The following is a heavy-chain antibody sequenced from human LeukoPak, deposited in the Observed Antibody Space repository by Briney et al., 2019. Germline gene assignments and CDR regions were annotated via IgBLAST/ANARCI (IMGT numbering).Heavy chain of an antibody. CDR2: INHSGST. D-gene: IGHD5-24*01. CDR3: ARAPVEMAPRYFDY. V-gene: IGHV4-34*01. CDR1: GGSFSGYY. Sequence: SETLSLTCAVYGGSFSGYYWSWIRQPPGKGLEWNGEINHSGSTNYNPSLKSRVTISVDTSKNQFSLKLSSVTAADTAVYYCARAPVEMAPRYFDYWGQGTLVTVSS. J-gene: IGHJ4*02.